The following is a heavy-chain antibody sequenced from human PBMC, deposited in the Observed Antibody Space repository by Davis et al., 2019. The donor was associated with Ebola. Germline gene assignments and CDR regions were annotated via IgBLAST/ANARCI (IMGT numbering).Heavy chain of an antibody. J-gene: IGHJ4*02. CDR2: IYSGGST. CDR3: ARHDYVWGSYRGGFDY. Sequence: GESLKISCAASGFTFSSYSMNWVRQAPGKGLEWVSVIYSGGSTYYADSVKGRFTISRDNSKNTLYLQMNSLRAEDTAVYYCARHDYVWGSYRGGFDYWGQGTLVTVSS. CDR1: GFTFSSYS. V-gene: IGHV3-66*04. D-gene: IGHD3-16*02.